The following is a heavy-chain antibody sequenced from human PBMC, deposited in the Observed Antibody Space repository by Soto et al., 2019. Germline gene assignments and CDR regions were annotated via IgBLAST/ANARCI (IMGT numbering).Heavy chain of an antibody. Sequence: PSETLSLTCAVYGGSFSGYYWSWIRQPPGKGLEWIGEINHSGSTNYNPSLKSRVTISVDTSKNQFSLKLSSVTAADTAVYYCARDQQPLWGQGTLVTVPQ. V-gene: IGHV4-34*01. CDR1: GGSFSGYY. D-gene: IGHD6-13*01. CDR2: INHSGST. CDR3: ARDQQPL. J-gene: IGHJ4*02.